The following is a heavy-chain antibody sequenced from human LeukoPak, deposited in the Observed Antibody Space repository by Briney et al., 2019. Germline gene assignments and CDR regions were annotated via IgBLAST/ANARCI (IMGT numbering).Heavy chain of an antibody. V-gene: IGHV3-23*01. CDR1: GFTFSSYA. D-gene: IGHD2-21*02. CDR2: ISGSGGST. J-gene: IGHJ6*02. Sequence: GGSLRLSCAASGFTFSSYAMSWVRQAPGKGLEWVSAISGSGGSTYYADSVKGRFTISRDNSKNTLYLQMNSLRAEDTAVHYCARPLYYYYYYGMDVWGQGTTVTVSS. CDR3: ARPLYYYYYYGMDV.